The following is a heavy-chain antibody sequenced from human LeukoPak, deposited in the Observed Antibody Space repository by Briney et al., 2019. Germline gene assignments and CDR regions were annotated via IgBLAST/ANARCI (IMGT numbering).Heavy chain of an antibody. D-gene: IGHD5/OR15-5a*01. CDR3: ATEQVSASAWGFDY. CDR1: GGSISSYL. CDR2: IHTSGTT. J-gene: IGHJ4*02. Sequence: SETLSLTCTVSGGSISSYLWSWIRQSAGKRLEWLGRIHTSGTTTYSPSLQSRLPLSVDTSKSQVSLRLTSVTAADTAVYYCATEQVSASAWGFDYWGQGSLVTVSS. V-gene: IGHV4-4*07.